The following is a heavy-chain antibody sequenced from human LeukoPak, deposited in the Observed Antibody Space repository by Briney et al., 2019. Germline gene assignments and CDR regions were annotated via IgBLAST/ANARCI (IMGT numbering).Heavy chain of an antibody. J-gene: IGHJ3*02. V-gene: IGHV3-9*03. CDR2: ISWNSGSI. CDR3: AKVRRGYNYGNVFDI. D-gene: IGHD5-18*01. Sequence: GRSLRLSCAASGFTFDDYAMHWVRQAPGKGLEWVSGISWNSGSIGYADSVKGRFTISRDNAKNSLYLQMNSLRAEDMALYYCAKVRRGYNYGNVFDIWGQGTMVTVSS. CDR1: GFTFDDYA.